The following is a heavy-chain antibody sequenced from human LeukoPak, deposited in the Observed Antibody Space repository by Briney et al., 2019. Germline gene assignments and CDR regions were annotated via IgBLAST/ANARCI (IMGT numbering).Heavy chain of an antibody. CDR2: ISVRGGST. CDR3: AKGESSGWYDAFDI. D-gene: IGHD6-19*01. J-gene: IGHJ3*02. V-gene: IGHV3-23*01. Sequence: GGSLRLSGAASGFTFSSYAMGWVRPAPGKGLDWVSGISVRGGSTYYADSVKGRLSISRDNSKNTPYLQMNSLRAEDTAVYYCAKGESSGWYDAFDIWGQGKMVIVSS. CDR1: GFTFSSYA.